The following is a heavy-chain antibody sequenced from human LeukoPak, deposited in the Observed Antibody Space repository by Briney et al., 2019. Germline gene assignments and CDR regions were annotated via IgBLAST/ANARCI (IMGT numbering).Heavy chain of an antibody. J-gene: IGHJ4*02. Sequence: GGSLRLSRAASGFTFSSYAMSWVRQAPGKGLEWVSTISGGGGSTYYADSVKGRFTISRDNSKNTLYLQVNSLRAEDTAVYYCAKGGKWDVTPFDYWGQGTLVTVSS. D-gene: IGHD1-26*01. CDR2: ISGGGGST. CDR1: GFTFSSYA. V-gene: IGHV3-23*01. CDR3: AKGGKWDVTPFDY.